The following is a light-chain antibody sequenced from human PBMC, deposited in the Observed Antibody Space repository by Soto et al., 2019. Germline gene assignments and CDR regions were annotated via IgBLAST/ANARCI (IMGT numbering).Light chain of an antibody. V-gene: IGKV3-20*01. CDR3: QHHCVSAPWT. CDR1: ESVSSRY. Sequence: EIVLTQSPGTLSLSPGETVTLSCRASESVSSRYLAWYQQKPDQAPRLLLYGASSKAPGIPARFSSSGSATDFTLPISRRQPGDFAVYYCQHHCVSAPWTFGQGTKVEIK. J-gene: IGKJ1*01. CDR2: GAS.